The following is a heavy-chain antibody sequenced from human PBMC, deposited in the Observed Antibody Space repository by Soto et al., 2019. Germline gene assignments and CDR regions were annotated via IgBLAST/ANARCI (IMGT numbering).Heavy chain of an antibody. CDR1: GFTFSSYA. V-gene: IGHV3-30-3*01. CDR2: ISYDGSNK. CDR3: ASWRSSSSTHFDY. Sequence: VQLVASGGGVVQPGRSLRLSCAASGFTFSSYAMHWVRQVPGKGLEWVAVISYDGSNKYYADSVKGRFTISSDNSKNTLYLQMNSLRAEDTAVYYCASWRSSSSTHFDYWGQGTLVTVSS. D-gene: IGHD6-6*01. J-gene: IGHJ4*02.